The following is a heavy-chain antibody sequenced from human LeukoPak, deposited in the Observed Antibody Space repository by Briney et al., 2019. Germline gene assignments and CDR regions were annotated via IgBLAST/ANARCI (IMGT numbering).Heavy chain of an antibody. D-gene: IGHD3-22*01. CDR3: ARGVVVARYYFDY. CDR1: GFTVSSNY. Sequence: GGSLRLSCAASGFTVSSNYMGWVRQAPGKGLEWVSVIYSGGSTYYADSVKGRFTISRDNSKNTLYLQMNSLRAEDTAVYYCARGVVVARYYFDYWGQGTLVTVSS. CDR2: IYSGGST. J-gene: IGHJ4*02. V-gene: IGHV3-53*01.